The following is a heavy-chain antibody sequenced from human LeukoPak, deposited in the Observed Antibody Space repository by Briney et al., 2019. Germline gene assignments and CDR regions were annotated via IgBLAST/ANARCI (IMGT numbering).Heavy chain of an antibody. Sequence: SVKVSCRASGGTFSSYAISWVRQAPGQGLEWMGRIIPILGIANYAQKFQGRVTITADKSTSTAYMELSSLRSEDTAVYYCARVAVAAHFDYWGQGTLVTVSS. V-gene: IGHV1-69*04. CDR1: GGTFSSYA. CDR2: IIPILGIA. J-gene: IGHJ4*02. CDR3: ARVAVAAHFDY. D-gene: IGHD6-19*01.